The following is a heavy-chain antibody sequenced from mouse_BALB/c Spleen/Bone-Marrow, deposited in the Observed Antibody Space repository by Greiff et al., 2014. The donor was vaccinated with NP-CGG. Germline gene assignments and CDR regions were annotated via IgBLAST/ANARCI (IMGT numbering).Heavy chain of an antibody. CDR2: IHPSDSET. CDR1: GYSFTSYW. V-gene: IGHV1-61*01. Sequence: VQLPQSGAELVRPGASVKLSCKASGYSFTSYWMNWVKQRPGQGLEWIGMIHPSDSETRLNQKFKDKATLTVDKSSSTAYMQLSSPTSEDSAVYYCAREREITTVVAGDWYFDVWGAGTTVTVSS. D-gene: IGHD1-1*01. CDR3: AREREITTVVAGDWYFDV. J-gene: IGHJ1*01.